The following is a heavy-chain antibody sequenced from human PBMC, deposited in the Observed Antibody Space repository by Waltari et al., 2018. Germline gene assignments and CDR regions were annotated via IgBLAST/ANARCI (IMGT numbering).Heavy chain of an antibody. CDR1: GDTFVKYG. D-gene: IGHD3-22*01. V-gene: IGHV1-18*04. J-gene: IGHJ6*03. CDR2: IEIENEKT. Sequence: VQLIQSASEVKEPGASLTVSCKTSGDTFVKYGMNWVRQAAGPGLEWMGWIEIENEKTVLGDPFLGRLFIITGAATTTVYLYLTSLSYDDTATYYCSLLPPAPKGLFYDYMQVWGEGTTVTVSS. CDR3: SLLPPAPKGLFYDYMQV.